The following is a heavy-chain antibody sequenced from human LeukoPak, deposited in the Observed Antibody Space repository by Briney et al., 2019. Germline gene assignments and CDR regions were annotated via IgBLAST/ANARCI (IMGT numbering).Heavy chain of an antibody. CDR3: ARSGSGYLRYYFDY. D-gene: IGHD5-12*01. CDR2: IYSSGST. CDR1: GGSISSSSYY. V-gene: IGHV4-39*07. Sequence: SETLSLTCTVSGGSISSSSYYWGWIRQPPGKGLEWIGSIYSSGSTYYNPSLRSRVTISVDTSKNQFSLKLSSVTAADTAVYYCARSGSGYLRYYFDYWGQGTLVTVSS. J-gene: IGHJ4*02.